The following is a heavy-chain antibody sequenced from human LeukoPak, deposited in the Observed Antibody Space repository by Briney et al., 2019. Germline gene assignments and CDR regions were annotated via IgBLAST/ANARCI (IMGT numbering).Heavy chain of an antibody. CDR2: IDYSGSI. CDR3: VRSEIDDYSKY. Sequence: PSETLSLTCTVPGYRLSSGYHWGWIRQTPGKGLEWLGSIDYSGSIYDNPSLRSRVTISLDTSKNQVYLKVKSVTAADTAVYYCVRSEIDDYSKYWGQGTLVIVSS. V-gene: IGHV4-38-2*02. J-gene: IGHJ4*02. CDR1: GYRLSSGYH. D-gene: IGHD4-11*01.